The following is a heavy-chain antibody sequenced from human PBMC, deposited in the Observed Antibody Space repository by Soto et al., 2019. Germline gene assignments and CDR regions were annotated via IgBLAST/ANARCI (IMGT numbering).Heavy chain of an antibody. CDR2: IIPIFGTA. V-gene: IGHV1-69*12. CDR3: ARGGYSYGYSHYYGMDV. J-gene: IGHJ6*02. Sequence: QVQLVQSGAEVKKPGSSVKVSCKASGGTFSSYAISWVRQAPGQGLEWMGGIIPIFGTANYAQKFQGRVTITADESTSTAYMELSSLRSEDTAVYYCARGGYSYGYSHYYGMDVWGQGTTVTVSS. D-gene: IGHD5-18*01. CDR1: GGTFSSYA.